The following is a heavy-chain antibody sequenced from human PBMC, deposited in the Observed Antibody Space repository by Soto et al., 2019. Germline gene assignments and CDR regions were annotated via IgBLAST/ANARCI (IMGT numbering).Heavy chain of an antibody. CDR2: IRGGST. CDR1: GFTFSSSA. V-gene: IGHV3-23*01. CDR3: AKIFKGLERTRGAYYYYGMDV. Sequence: GGSLRLSCAASGFTFSSSALRWVRQAPGKGLEWVSAIRGGSTYYADSVKGRVTISRDNSKDTLYLQMNSLSAEDTAVYYCAKIFKGLERTRGAYYYYGMDVWGQGTTVTV. D-gene: IGHD1-1*01. J-gene: IGHJ6*01.